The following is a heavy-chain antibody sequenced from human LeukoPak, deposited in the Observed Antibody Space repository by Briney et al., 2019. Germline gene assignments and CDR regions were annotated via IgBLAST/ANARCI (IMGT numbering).Heavy chain of an antibody. CDR2: INGDGSSI. D-gene: IGHD4-11*01. Sequence: GGSLRLSCEASGLSFSTYWMHWVRQVPGEGLVWVSRINGDGSSINYADSVKGRFTISRDNAKNTVYLQMNSLRVEDTAVYYCARGGSNYGDFYYWGQGTLVPASS. CDR1: GLSFSTYW. J-gene: IGHJ4*02. V-gene: IGHV3-74*01. CDR3: ARGGSNYGDFYY.